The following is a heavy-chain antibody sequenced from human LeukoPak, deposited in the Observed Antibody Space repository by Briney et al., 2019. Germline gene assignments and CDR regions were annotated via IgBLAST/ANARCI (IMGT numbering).Heavy chain of an antibody. CDR3: ASIVVVPAAMSAFDI. V-gene: IGHV1-2*02. CDR2: INPNSGGT. J-gene: IGHJ3*02. Sequence: ASVKVSCKASGYTLTGYYMHWVRQAPGQGLEWMGWINPNSGGTNYAQKFQGRVTMTRDTSISTAYMELSRLRSDDTAVYYCASIVVVPAAMSAFDIWGQGTMVTVSS. D-gene: IGHD2-2*01. CDR1: GYTLTGYY.